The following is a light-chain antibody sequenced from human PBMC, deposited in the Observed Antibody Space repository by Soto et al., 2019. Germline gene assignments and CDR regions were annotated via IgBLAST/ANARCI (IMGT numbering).Light chain of an antibody. CDR3: NSYAGDIIRFV. CDR2: EVS. Sequence: QSVLTQPASVSGSPGQSVTISCTGTSSDVGAYKYVSWYQQHPGKAPKLMIYEVSNRPSGVSNRFSGSKSGNTASLTISGLQADDEADYYCNSYAGDIIRFVFXTGTKLTV. J-gene: IGLJ1*01. V-gene: IGLV2-14*01. CDR1: SSDVGAYKY.